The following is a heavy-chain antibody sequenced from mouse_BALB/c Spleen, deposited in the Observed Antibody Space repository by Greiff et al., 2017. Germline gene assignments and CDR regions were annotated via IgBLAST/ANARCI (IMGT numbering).Heavy chain of an antibody. Sequence: VQLKRSGAELVKPGASVKLSCTASGFNIKDTYMHWVKQRPEQGLEWIGRIDPANGNTKYDPKFQGKATITADTSSNTAYLQLSSLTSEDTAVYYCARTDDYDAWFAYWGQGTLVTVSA. CDR1: GFNIKDTY. V-gene: IGHV14-3*02. D-gene: IGHD2-4*01. J-gene: IGHJ3*01. CDR3: ARTDDYDAWFAY. CDR2: IDPANGNT.